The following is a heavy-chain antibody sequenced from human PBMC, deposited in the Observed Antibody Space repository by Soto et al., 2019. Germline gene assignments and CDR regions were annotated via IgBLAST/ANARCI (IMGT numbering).Heavy chain of an antibody. CDR2: MNPNSGNT. V-gene: IGHV1-8*01. D-gene: IGHD2-2*01. Sequence: ASVKVSCKASGYTFTSYDINWVRPATGQGLEWMGWMNPNSGNTGYAQKFQGRVTMTRNTSISTAYMELSSLRSEDTAVYYCAMGAAVSSTPIDYWGQGTLVTVSS. CDR3: AMGAAVSSTPIDY. J-gene: IGHJ4*02. CDR1: GYTFTSYD.